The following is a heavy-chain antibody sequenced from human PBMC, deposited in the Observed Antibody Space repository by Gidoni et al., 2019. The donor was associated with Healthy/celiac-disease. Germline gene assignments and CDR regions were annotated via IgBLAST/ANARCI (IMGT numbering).Heavy chain of an antibody. CDR1: GFTFRSYS. CDR3: ARRLGSSWYRGGFDY. Sequence: EVQLVESGGGLVQPGGSLRLSCAASGFTFRSYSMNWVRQAPGKGLEWVSYISSSSSTIYYADSVKGRFTISRDNAKNSLYLQMNSLRAEDTAVYYCARRLGSSWYRGGFDYWGQGTLVTVSS. J-gene: IGHJ4*02. V-gene: IGHV3-48*01. D-gene: IGHD6-13*01. CDR2: ISSSSSTI.